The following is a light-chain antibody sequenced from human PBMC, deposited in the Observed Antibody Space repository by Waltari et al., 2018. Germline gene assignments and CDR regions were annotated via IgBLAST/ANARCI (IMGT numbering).Light chain of an antibody. J-gene: IGLJ3*02. CDR2: RNN. CDR1: SSNIGNNT. CDR3: TAWDDSLNGWV. Sequence: QSVLTQPPSTSGTPGPRVTISCSGTSSNIGNNTINWYQQFPGTAPKVLIYRNNQRPSGVPDRFSGSKSGTSASLAISGLRSEDEGDYYCTAWDDSLNGWVFGGGTKLTVL. V-gene: IGLV1-44*01.